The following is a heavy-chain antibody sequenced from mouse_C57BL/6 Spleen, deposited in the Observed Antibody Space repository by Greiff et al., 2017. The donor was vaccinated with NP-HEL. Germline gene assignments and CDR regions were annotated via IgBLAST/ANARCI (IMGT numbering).Heavy chain of an antibody. CDR2: IYPGDGDT. V-gene: IGHV1-82*01. CDR1: GYAFSSSW. J-gene: IGHJ4*01. Sequence: VQLQQSGPELVKPGASVKISCKASGYAFSSSWMNWVKQRPGKGLEWIGRIYPGDGDTNYNGKFKGKATLTADKSSSTAYMQLSSLTSEDSAVYFGAREYAMDYWGQGTSVTVSS. CDR3: AREYAMDY.